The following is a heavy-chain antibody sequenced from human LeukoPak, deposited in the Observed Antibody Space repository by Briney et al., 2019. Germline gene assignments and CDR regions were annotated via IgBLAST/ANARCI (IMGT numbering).Heavy chain of an antibody. J-gene: IGHJ4*02. CDR2: IRSKANSYAT. D-gene: IGHD6-13*01. CDR1: GFTFSGSA. V-gene: IGHV3-73*01. Sequence: GGSLRLSCAASGFTFSGSAMHWVRQASGEGLEWVGRIRSKANSYATAYAASVKGRFTISRDDSKNTAYLQMNSLRDEDTAVYYCARDPTTRIAAAGTDFDYWGQGTLVTVSS. CDR3: ARDPTTRIAAAGTDFDY.